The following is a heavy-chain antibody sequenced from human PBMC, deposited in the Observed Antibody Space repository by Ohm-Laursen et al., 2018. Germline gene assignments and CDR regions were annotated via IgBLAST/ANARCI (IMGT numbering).Heavy chain of an antibody. J-gene: IGHJ6*02. D-gene: IGHD2-2*02. CDR3: ARDGSRYCSSESCYSGYFYYGMDV. V-gene: IGHV3-11*01. CDR1: GFTFSDYY. CDR2: IGSSGSTT. Sequence: SLRLSCAAFGFTFSDYYMSWIRQAPGKGLEWVSYIGSSGSTTYYADSVKGRFTISRDNAKNSLYLQMNSLRAEDTAVYYCARDGSRYCSSESCYSGYFYYGMDVWGQGTTVTVSS.